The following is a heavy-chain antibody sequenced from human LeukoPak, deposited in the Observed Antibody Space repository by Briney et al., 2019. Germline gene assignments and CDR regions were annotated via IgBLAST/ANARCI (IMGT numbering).Heavy chain of an antibody. D-gene: IGHD6-13*01. V-gene: IGHV3-66*01. Sequence: PGGSLRLSCAASGFTVSSNYMSWVRQAPGKGLEWVSVIYSGGNTHYADSVKGRFTISGDNSRNTLHLQMNSLRAEDTAVYYCALESAGTLRYWGQGTPVTVSS. J-gene: IGHJ4*02. CDR1: GFTVSSNY. CDR2: IYSGGNT. CDR3: ALESAGTLRY.